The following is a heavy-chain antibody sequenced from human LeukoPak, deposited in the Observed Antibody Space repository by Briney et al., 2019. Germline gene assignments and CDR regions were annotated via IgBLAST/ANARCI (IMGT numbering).Heavy chain of an antibody. Sequence: GGSLRLSCAASGFTFSSYGMHWVRQAPGKGLEGVAFIRYDGSNKYYADSVKGRFTVSRDNSKNTLYLQMNSLRAEDTAVYYCARDPSTSCYKHPYYYYYMDVWGKGTTVTVSS. CDR2: IRYDGSNK. CDR1: GFTFSSYG. V-gene: IGHV3-30*02. CDR3: ARDPSTSCYKHPYYYYYMDV. J-gene: IGHJ6*03. D-gene: IGHD2-2*01.